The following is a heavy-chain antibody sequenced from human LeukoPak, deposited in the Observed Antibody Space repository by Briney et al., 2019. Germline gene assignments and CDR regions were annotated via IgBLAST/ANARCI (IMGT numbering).Heavy chain of an antibody. J-gene: IGHJ4*02. CDR3: ARDAFTVTAPNYFDY. V-gene: IGHV1-18*04. D-gene: IGHD4-17*01. CDR1: GYTFTSYG. Sequence: ASVKVSCKASGYTFTSYGISWVRQAPGQGLEWMGWISAYNGNTNYAQKLQGRVTMTTDTSTSTAYMKLRSLRSDDTAVYYCARDAFTVTAPNYFDYWGQGTLVTVSS. CDR2: ISAYNGNT.